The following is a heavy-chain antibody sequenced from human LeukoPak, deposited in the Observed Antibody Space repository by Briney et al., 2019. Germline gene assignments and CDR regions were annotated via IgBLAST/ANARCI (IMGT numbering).Heavy chain of an antibody. CDR3: ARDRGYSTFDY. CDR2: IKEDGSEI. Sequence: GGSLRLSCAASAFTFTNYWMSWVRKAPGKGLEWVANIKEDGSEINYVDSVKGRFTISRDNAKNSLYLQMNSLRVDDTAVYYCARDRGYSTFDYWGQGTLVTVSS. D-gene: IGHD4-23*01. J-gene: IGHJ4*02. CDR1: AFTFTNYW. V-gene: IGHV3-7*01.